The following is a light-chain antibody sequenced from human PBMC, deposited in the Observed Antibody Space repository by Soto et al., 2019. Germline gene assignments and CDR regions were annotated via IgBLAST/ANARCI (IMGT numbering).Light chain of an antibody. CDR1: QTINSY. Sequence: DIPMTQAQSSRSASVGYSVTITCRASQTINSYLNWYQQKPGRAPKLLIYAASSLQGGVPSRFSGSGSGTDFTLTISSLQPEDFATYYCHQSYSMPNTFGQGTKLEIK. CDR2: AAS. V-gene: IGKV1-39*01. CDR3: HQSYSMPNT. J-gene: IGKJ2*01.